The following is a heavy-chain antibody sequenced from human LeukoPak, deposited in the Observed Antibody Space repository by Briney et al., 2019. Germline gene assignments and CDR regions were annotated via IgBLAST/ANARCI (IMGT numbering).Heavy chain of an antibody. Sequence: PGGSLRLSCAASGFTFSSYGMNWVRQAPGKGLEWVSFVSIGGTYIYYADSVKGRFTISRDDAKNSLYLQKNSLTAEDTAEYYCARNKINTVTTGWYFDLWGRGTLVTVSS. V-gene: IGHV3-21*01. CDR2: VSIGGTYI. CDR1: GFTFSSYG. CDR3: ARNKINTVTTGWYFDL. J-gene: IGHJ2*01. D-gene: IGHD4-17*01.